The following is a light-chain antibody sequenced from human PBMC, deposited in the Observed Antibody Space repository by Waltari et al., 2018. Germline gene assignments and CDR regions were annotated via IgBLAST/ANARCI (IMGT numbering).Light chain of an antibody. CDR3: QKYDRLPAT. Sequence: IALTQTPGTRSLSPEASGTLSCRARQSVSRFLAWDQQTPGQDPRRLIYGASTRATGIPDRFSGSGSGTDFSLTISRLEPEDFAVYYCQKYDRLPATFGQGTKVEIK. CDR2: GAS. J-gene: IGKJ1*01. V-gene: IGKV3-20*01. CDR1: QSVSRF.